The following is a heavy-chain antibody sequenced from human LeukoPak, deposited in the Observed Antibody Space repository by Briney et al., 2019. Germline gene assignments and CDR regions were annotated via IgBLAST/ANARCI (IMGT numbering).Heavy chain of an antibody. V-gene: IGHV4-38-2*02. J-gene: IGHJ3*02. CDR2: INHSGST. Sequence: PSETLSLTCSVSGYSISGGHYWGWIRQPPGKGLEWIGEINHSGSTNYNPSLKSRVTISVDTSKNQFSLKLSSVTAADTAVYYCARHGIGTRAFDIWGQGTMVTVSS. CDR1: GYSISGGHY. D-gene: IGHD1-1*01. CDR3: ARHGIGTRAFDI.